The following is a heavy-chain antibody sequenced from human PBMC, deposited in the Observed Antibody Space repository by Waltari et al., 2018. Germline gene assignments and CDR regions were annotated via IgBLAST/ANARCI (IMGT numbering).Heavy chain of an antibody. CDR3: VRVRFGYYDILTGQIWAGYFDY. D-gene: IGHD3-9*01. V-gene: IGHV4-61*01. Sequence: QVQLQESGPGLVKPSETLSLTCTVSGGSVSSGSYYWSWIRQPPGKGLEWIGYIYYSGSTNYTPSLKSRVTISVDTSKNQFSLKLSSVTAADTAVYYCVRVRFGYYDILTGQIWAGYFDYWGQGTLVTVSS. CDR2: IYYSGST. CDR1: GGSVSSGSYY. J-gene: IGHJ4*02.